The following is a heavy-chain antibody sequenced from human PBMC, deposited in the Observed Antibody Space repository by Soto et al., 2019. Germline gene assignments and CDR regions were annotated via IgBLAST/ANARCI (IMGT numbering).Heavy chain of an antibody. Sequence: PSETLSLTCAVSGGSISSGGYYWSWIRQPPGKGLEWIGYIYYSGSTNYNPSLKSRVTISVDTSKNQFSLKLSSVTAADTAVYYCARLCGPNDVLRYFDWFPPYFDYWGQGTLVTVSS. CDR2: IYYSGST. D-gene: IGHD3-9*01. J-gene: IGHJ4*02. V-gene: IGHV4-61*08. CDR3: ARLCGPNDVLRYFDWFPPYFDY. CDR1: GGSISSGGYY.